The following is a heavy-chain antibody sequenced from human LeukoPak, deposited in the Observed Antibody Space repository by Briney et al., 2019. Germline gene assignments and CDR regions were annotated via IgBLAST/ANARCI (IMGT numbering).Heavy chain of an antibody. J-gene: IGHJ4*02. D-gene: IGHD4-17*01. CDR3: AKTSGYGDYEAYFDY. CDR1: GFTFSSYA. V-gene: IGHV3-23*01. Sequence: GGSLRLSCAASGFTFSSYAMSWVQAPGKGLEWVSAISGSGGSTYYADSVKGRFTISRDNSKNTLYLQMNSLRAEDTAVYYCAKTSGYGDYEAYFDYWGQGTLVTVSS. CDR2: ISGSGGST.